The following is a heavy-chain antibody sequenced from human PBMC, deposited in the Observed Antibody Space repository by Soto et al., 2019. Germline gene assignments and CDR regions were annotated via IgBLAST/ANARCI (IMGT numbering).Heavy chain of an antibody. Sequence: EVQLVESGGGLVQPGGSLSLSCAASGFTFSSYWMSWVRQAPGKGLEWVANIKQDGSEKYYVDSVKGRFTISRDNAKNSLYLQMNSLRAEDTAVYYCAREGAGNSGGFDLWGRGTLVTVSS. J-gene: IGHJ2*01. CDR1: GFTFSSYW. V-gene: IGHV3-7*03. D-gene: IGHD6-19*01. CDR2: IKQDGSEK. CDR3: AREGAGNSGGFDL.